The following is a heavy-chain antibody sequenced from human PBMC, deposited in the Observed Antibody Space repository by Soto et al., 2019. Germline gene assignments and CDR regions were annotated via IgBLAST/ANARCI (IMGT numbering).Heavy chain of an antibody. J-gene: IGHJ5*01. CDR1: GASINNFAYY. Sequence: SETLSLTCSVSGASINNFAYYWGWVRQPPGKGLEWIGTVYYNENTYYNPSLKSRVAISVDTAKNQFSLNLRSVTAADTAIYFCARRERYYGSPGWFDPWGQGTLVTVSS. CDR3: ARRERYYGSPGWFDP. CDR2: VYYNENT. V-gene: IGHV4-39*01. D-gene: IGHD3-10*01.